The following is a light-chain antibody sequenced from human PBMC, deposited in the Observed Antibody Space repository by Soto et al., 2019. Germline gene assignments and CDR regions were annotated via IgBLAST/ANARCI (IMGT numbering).Light chain of an antibody. V-gene: IGKV3-11*01. CDR1: QSVSSY. CDR2: DAS. J-gene: IGKJ5*01. Sequence: EIVMTQSPATLSLSPGERATLSCRASQSVSSYLAWYQQKPGQAPRLLIYDASNRATGIPARFSGSGSGTDFTLTISSLEPEDFAVYYCQQRSNWPPTFGQGTRLET. CDR3: QQRSNWPPT.